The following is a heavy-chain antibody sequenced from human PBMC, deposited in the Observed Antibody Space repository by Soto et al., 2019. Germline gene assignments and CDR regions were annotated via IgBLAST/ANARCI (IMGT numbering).Heavy chain of an antibody. CDR1: GFTFSTYA. D-gene: IGHD2-2*01. CDR2: VSGTGGGT. J-gene: IGHJ4*02. CDR3: AKGARGTRNSNDY. V-gene: IGHV3-23*01. Sequence: RGSLILSCAASGFTFSTYAVSWVRQAPGKGLEWVSSVSGTGGGTNYADSLKGRFTVSRDNSKNTLYLQMNTRRAEDTATYYCAKGARGTRNSNDYWGQGTLVTVSS.